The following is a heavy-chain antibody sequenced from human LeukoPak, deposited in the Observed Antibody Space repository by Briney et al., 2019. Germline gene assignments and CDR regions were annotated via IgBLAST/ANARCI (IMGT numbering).Heavy chain of an antibody. J-gene: IGHJ4*02. CDR1: GGTFSSYT. CDR3: AREGDTAYDY. CDR2: IIPIFGTA. D-gene: IGHD5-18*01. V-gene: IGHV1-69*05. Sequence: ASVKVSCKASGGTFSSYTINWVRQAPGQGLEWMGGIIPIFGTANYAQKFQGRVTITTDESTSTAYMELSSLRSEDTAVYYCAREGDTAYDYWGQGTLVTVSS.